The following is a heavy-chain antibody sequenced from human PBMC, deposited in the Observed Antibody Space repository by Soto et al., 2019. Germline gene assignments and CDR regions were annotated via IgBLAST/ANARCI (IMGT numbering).Heavy chain of an antibody. CDR2: IWYDGSNK. J-gene: IGHJ4*02. V-gene: IGHV3-33*01. CDR3: ARDGGQLEDYFDY. D-gene: IGHD6-6*01. CDR1: GFTFSSYG. Sequence: GGSLRLSCAASGFTFSSYGMHWVRQAPGKGLEWVANIWYDGSNKYYADSVKGRFTISRDNAKNTLYLQMSSLRVEDTAVYYCARDGGQLEDYFDYWGQGTTVTVSS.